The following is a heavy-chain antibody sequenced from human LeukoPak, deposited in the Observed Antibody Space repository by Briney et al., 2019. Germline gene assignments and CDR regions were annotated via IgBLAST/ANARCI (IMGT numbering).Heavy chain of an antibody. CDR3: ARDPTTVTKGLDI. J-gene: IGHJ3*02. CDR1: GGSISTHY. D-gene: IGHD4-17*01. CDR2: ISYIGST. V-gene: IGHV4-59*11. Sequence: PSETLSLTCTVSGGSISTHYWSWIRQPPGKGLEWIGYISYIGSTNYNSSPKSRVTISVDTSKNQFSLKLSSVTAADAAVYFCARDPTTVTKGLDIWGQGTMVTVSS.